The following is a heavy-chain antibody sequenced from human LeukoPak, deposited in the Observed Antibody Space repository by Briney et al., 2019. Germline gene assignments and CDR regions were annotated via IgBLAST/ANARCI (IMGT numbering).Heavy chain of an antibody. D-gene: IGHD2/OR15-2a*01. CDR3: ACAFDY. Sequence: GRSLRLSCAASGFTFDDYAMHWVRQAPGKGLEWVSGISWNSGSIGYADSVKGRFTISRDNAKNSLYLQMNSLRAEDTALYYCACAFDYWGQGTLVTVSS. V-gene: IGHV3-9*01. J-gene: IGHJ4*02. CDR1: GFTFDDYA. CDR2: ISWNSGSI.